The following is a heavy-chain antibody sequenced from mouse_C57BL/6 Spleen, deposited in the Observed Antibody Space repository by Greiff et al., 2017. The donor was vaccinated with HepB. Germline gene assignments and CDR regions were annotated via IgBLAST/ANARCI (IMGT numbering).Heavy chain of an antibody. D-gene: IGHD6-1*01. V-gene: IGHV3-6*01. CDR1: GYSITSGYY. CDR2: ISYDGSN. Sequence: EVQLQQSGPGLVKPSQSLSLTCSVTGYSITSGYYWNWIRQFPGNKLEWMGYISYDGSNNYNPSLKNRISITRDTSKNQFFLKLNSVTTEDTATYYCAREEISSGHFDYWGQGTTLTVSS. J-gene: IGHJ2*01. CDR3: AREEISSGHFDY.